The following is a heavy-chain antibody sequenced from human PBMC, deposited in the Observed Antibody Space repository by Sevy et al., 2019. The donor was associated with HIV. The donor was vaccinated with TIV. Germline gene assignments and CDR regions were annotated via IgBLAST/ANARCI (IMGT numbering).Heavy chain of an antibody. CDR1: GDSISSSTYH. CDR3: ARVVDFWSGYLDY. CDR2: IYYSGNT. D-gene: IGHD3-3*01. Sequence: SETLSLTCTVSGDSISSSTYHWGWIRQSPGKGLEWIGNIYYSGNTNYNPSLTSRATISVDTSKNQFSLNLTSVTAADTAVYYCARVVDFWSGYLDYWGQGTLVTVS. V-gene: IGHV4-39*01. J-gene: IGHJ4*01.